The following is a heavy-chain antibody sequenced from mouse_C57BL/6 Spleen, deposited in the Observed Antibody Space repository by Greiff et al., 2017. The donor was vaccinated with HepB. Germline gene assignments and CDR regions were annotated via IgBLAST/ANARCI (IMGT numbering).Heavy chain of an antibody. Sequence: EVNVVESGGGLVKPGGSLKLSCAASGFTFSDYGMHWVRQAPEKGLEWVAYISSGSSNIYYADTVKGRFTISRDNAKNNLFLQMTSLRSEDTAMYYCARRGAVDYGSSYPYYAMDYWGQGTSVPVSS. J-gene: IGHJ4*01. CDR3: ARRGAVDYGSSYPYYAMDY. D-gene: IGHD1-1*01. CDR1: GFTFSDYG. CDR2: ISSGSSNI. V-gene: IGHV5-17*01.